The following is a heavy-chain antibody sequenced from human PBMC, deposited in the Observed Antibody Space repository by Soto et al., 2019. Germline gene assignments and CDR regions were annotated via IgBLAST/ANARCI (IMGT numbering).Heavy chain of an antibody. CDR2: INHSGST. CDR3: ARGQRMPYYYSNGPHG. J-gene: IGHJ6*02. D-gene: IGHD2-15*01. CDR1: GGSFSGYY. Sequence: PSETLSLTCAVYGGSFSGYYWSWIRQPPGKGLEWIGEINHSGSTNYNPSLKSRVTISVDTSKNQFSLKLSSVTAADTAVYYCARGQRMPYYYSNGPHGRGQATTLTGSS. V-gene: IGHV4-34*01.